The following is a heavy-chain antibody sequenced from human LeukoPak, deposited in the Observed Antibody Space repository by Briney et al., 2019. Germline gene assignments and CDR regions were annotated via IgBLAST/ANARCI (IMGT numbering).Heavy chain of an antibody. CDR1: GYTFTSYD. V-gene: IGHV1-8*03. CDR2: MNPNSGNT. J-gene: IGHJ4*02. Sequence: GASVKVSCKASGYTFTSYDINWVRQATGQGLEWMGWMNPNSGNTGYAQKFQGRVTITRNTSISTAYMELSSLRSEDTAVYYCAREMRYGWTYYFDYWGQGTLVTVSS. D-gene: IGHD1-1*01. CDR3: AREMRYGWTYYFDY.